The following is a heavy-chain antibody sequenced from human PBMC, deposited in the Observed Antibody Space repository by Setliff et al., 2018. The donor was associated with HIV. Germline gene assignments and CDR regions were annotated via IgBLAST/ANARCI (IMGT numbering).Heavy chain of an antibody. CDR3: TRKKTGQFGAFNM. CDR1: GDSISSGRFY. D-gene: IGHD7-27*01. V-gene: IGHV4-61*09. CDR2: IHTSGST. J-gene: IGHJ3*02. Sequence: PSETLSLTCAVSGDSISSGRFYWTWIRQPAGKGLEWIGHIHTSGSTDFNPSLKSRVTISADTSKNQFSLKLSSLTAADTAVYYCTRKKTGQFGAFNMWGRGTLVTVSS.